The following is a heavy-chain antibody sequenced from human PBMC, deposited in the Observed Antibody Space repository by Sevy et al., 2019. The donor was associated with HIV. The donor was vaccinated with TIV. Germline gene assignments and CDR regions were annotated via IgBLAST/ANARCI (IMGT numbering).Heavy chain of an antibody. J-gene: IGHJ4*02. Sequence: GGSLRLSCTVSGFTFRNSAMNWVRQAPGKGLEWVSTISVVDLGNTHYADSVNGRFTISRDDSKNTEYLQMNNLRVEDTAKYYCASWVGAHFDYWGQGAVVTVSS. V-gene: IGHV3-23*01. D-gene: IGHD1-26*01. CDR1: GFTFRNSA. CDR2: ISVVDLGNT. CDR3: ASWVGAHFDY.